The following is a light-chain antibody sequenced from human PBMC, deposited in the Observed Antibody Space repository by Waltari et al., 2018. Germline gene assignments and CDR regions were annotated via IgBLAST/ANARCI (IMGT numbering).Light chain of an antibody. V-gene: IGLV2-8*01. CDR1: SSDVGGYDF. CDR3: GSYAGSNIFV. CDR2: EVS. J-gene: IGLJ1*01. Sequence: QSALTQPPSASGSPGQSVTISCTGPSSDVGGYDFVSWYQQHPGNAPKVINYEVSQRPSGVSGRFSGSKSGNPASLTVSGLQAEDEADYYCGSYAGSNIFVFGTGTKVTVL.